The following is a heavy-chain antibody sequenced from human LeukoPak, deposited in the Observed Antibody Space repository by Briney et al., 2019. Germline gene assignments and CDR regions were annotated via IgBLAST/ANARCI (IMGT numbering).Heavy chain of an antibody. CDR3: AKRSGYSYGHFDY. CDR1: GFTFSTYA. J-gene: IGHJ4*02. Sequence: PGGSLRLSCAASGFTFSTYAMTWVRQAPGKGLEWVSLISGTGGSIYYADSVKGRFTISRDNSKNTLYLEMNSLRAEDTALYYCAKRSGYSYGHFDYWGQGTLVTVSS. V-gene: IGHV3-23*01. D-gene: IGHD5-18*01. CDR2: ISGTGGSI.